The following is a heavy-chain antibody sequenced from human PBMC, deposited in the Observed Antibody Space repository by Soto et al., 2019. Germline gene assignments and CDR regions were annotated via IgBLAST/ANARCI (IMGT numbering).Heavy chain of an antibody. J-gene: IGHJ4*02. V-gene: IGHV3-21*01. CDR2: ISSSSSYI. D-gene: IGHD1-26*01. Sequence: EVQLVESGGGLVKPGGSLRLSCAASGFTFSSYSMTWVRQAPGKGLEWVSSISSSSSYIYYADSVKGRFTISRDNAKNSLYLQMNSLRAEDTAVYYCARESGSYLLGLDYWGQGTLVTVSS. CDR3: ARESGSYLLGLDY. CDR1: GFTFSSYS.